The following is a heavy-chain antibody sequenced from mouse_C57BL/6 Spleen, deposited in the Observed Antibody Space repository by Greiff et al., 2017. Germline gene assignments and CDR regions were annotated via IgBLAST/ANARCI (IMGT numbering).Heavy chain of an antibody. CDR2: ISDGGSYT. J-gene: IGHJ1*03. CDR1: GFTFSSYA. Sequence: EVKLMESGGGLVKPGGSLKLSCAASGFTFSSYAMSWVRQTPEKRLEWVATISDGGSYTYYPDNVKGRFTISRDNAKNNLYLQMSHLKSEDTAMYYCAREDGVREYFDVWGTGTTVTVSS. D-gene: IGHD2-14*01. V-gene: IGHV5-4*01. CDR3: AREDGVREYFDV.